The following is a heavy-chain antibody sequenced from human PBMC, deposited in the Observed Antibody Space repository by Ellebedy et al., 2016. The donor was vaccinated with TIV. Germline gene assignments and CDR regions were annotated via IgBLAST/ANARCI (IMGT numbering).Heavy chain of an antibody. D-gene: IGHD4-17*01. V-gene: IGHV3-30*18. CDR1: GFTFSAYG. Sequence: PGGSLRLSCAASGFTFSAYGMHWVRQAPGKGLEWVAVISYDGSNKFYTGSVKGRFTVSRDNSKNTLYLQMKNLRTEETALYYCTKDKTTTTAYDALDIWGQGTMVAVSS. CDR2: ISYDGSNK. CDR3: TKDKTTTTAYDALDI. J-gene: IGHJ3*02.